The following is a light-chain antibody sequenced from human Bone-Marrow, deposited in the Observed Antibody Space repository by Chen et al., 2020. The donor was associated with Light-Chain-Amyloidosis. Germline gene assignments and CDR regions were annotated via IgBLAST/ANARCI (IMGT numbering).Light chain of an antibody. CDR3: QSADSSGTYEVI. CDR1: DLPTKY. V-gene: IGLV3-25*03. Sequence: SYELTQPPSVSVSPGQTARITCSGDDLPTKYAYWYQQKPGQDPVLVIHRDTERPSGISERVSGSSSGTTATLTISGVQAEDEADYHCQSADSSGTYEVIFGGGTKLTVL. CDR2: RDT. J-gene: IGLJ2*01.